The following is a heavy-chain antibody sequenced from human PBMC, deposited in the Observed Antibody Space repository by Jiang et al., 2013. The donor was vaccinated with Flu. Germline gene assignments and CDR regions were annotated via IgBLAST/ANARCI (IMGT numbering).Heavy chain of an antibody. V-gene: IGHV4-34*01. CDR1: GVSFSGYY. J-gene: IGHJ4*02. Sequence: LLKPSETLSLTCAVDGVSFSGYYWHWIRQPPGKGLEWIGEINYRENTDYNPSLKSRVTLLVDSSKNQFSLKLRSVTAADTAIYYCARFFYGSGSPYFDSWGQGTLVTVSS. D-gene: IGHD3-10*01. CDR3: ARFFYGSGSPYFDS. CDR2: INYRENT.